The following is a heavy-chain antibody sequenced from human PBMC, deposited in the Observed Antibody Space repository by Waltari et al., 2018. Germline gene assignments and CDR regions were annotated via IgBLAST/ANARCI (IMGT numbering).Heavy chain of an antibody. V-gene: IGHV1-2*02. CDR2: IHPGGCDT. CDR1: GYTFTNFY. D-gene: IGHD7-27*01. Sequence: QVQLVQSGAELKNPGASVRVSCKTSGYTFTNFYFHWVRQAPGQGLEWMVCIHPGGCDTTYAQKFQGSVTLTRDTSIDPAYLELNGLTSDDTAIYYCARDHNWGPDYWGQGTLVTVSS. J-gene: IGHJ4*02. CDR3: ARDHNWGPDY.